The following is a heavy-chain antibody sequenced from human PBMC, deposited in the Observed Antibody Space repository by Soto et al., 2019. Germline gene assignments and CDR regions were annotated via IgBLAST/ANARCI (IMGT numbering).Heavy chain of an antibody. CDR2: INHSGST. D-gene: IGHD1-26*01. V-gene: IGHV4-34*01. CDR3: ARQRGSYRGSVGFDY. Sequence: SETLSLTCAVYGGSFSGYYWSWIRQPPGKGLEWIGEINHSGSTNYNPSLKSRVTISVDTSKNQFSLKLSSVTAADTAVYYCARQRGSYRGSVGFDYWGQGTLVTVSS. CDR1: GGSFSGYY. J-gene: IGHJ4*02.